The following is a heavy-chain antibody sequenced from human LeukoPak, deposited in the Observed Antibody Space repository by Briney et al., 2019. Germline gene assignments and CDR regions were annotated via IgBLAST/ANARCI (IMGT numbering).Heavy chain of an antibody. D-gene: IGHD2-2*01. V-gene: IGHV3-23*01. CDR2: ISGSGGST. Sequence: GGSLRRSCAASGFTFSSYAMSWVRQAPGKGLEWVSAISGSGGSTYYADSVKGRFTISRDNSKNTLYLQMNSLRAEDTAVYYCAKDSCSSTSCLYYFDYWGQGTLVTVSS. CDR3: AKDSCSSTSCLYYFDY. CDR1: GFTFSSYA. J-gene: IGHJ4*02.